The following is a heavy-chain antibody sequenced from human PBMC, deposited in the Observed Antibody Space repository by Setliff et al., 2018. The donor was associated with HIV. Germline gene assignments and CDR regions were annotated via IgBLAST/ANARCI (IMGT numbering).Heavy chain of an antibody. CDR1: GGSISSYY. V-gene: IGHV4-59*08. Sequence: ASETLSLTCTVSGGSISSYYWSWIRQPPGKGLEWIGYIYTSGSTNYNPSLKSRVTISVDTSKNQFSLKLRSVTAAETAVYYCARQIASGYWAFDSWGQGTLVTSPQ. CDR2: IYTSGST. J-gene: IGHJ4*02. CDR3: ARQIASGYWAFDS. D-gene: IGHD3-3*01.